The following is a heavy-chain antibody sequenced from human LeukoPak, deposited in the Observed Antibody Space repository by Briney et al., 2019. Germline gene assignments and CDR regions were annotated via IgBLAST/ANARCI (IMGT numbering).Heavy chain of an antibody. CDR1: GFTFSSYA. CDR2: ISDSGDIT. CDR3: AKDRRGGSYYAATLDI. V-gene: IGHV3-23*01. J-gene: IGHJ3*02. D-gene: IGHD1-26*01. Sequence: PGGSLRLSCAASGFTFSSYAMSWVRQAPGKGLEWVSGISDSGDITYYADSVKGRFTISRDNSKNTLYVQMNSLRVEDTAVYYCAKDRRGGSYYAATLDIWGQGTMVTVSP.